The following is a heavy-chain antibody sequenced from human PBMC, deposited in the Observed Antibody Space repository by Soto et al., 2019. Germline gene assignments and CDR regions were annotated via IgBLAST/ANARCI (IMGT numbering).Heavy chain of an antibody. J-gene: IGHJ6*02. Sequence: QVQLVQSGAEVKKPGSSVKVSCKASGGTFSSYAISWVRQAPGQGLEWMGGVIPIFGTANYAQKFQGRVTITTDESTSTAYMEQSSLRSEDKAVYYCTREKGYSGNSRVYYYYGMDVWGQGTTVTVSS. CDR3: TREKGYSGNSRVYYYYGMDV. D-gene: IGHD4-4*01. V-gene: IGHV1-69*05. CDR2: VIPIFGTA. CDR1: GGTFSSYA.